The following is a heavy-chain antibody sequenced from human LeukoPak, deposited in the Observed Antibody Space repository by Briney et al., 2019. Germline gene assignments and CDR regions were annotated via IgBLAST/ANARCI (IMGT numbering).Heavy chain of an antibody. CDR3: AKDPSEYYYYMDV. CDR1: GFTFSSYG. V-gene: IGHV3-30*18. Sequence: PGRSLRLSCAASGFTFSSYGMHWVRQAPGKGLEWVAVISYDGSNKYYADSVKGRFTISRDNSKNTLYLQMNSLRAEDTTVYYCAKDPSEYYYYMDVWGKGTTVTVSS. D-gene: IGHD2-2*01. J-gene: IGHJ6*03. CDR2: ISYDGSNK.